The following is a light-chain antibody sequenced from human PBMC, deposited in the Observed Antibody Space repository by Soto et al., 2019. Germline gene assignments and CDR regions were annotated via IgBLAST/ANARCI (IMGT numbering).Light chain of an antibody. CDR2: AAS. CDR1: EDISTW. J-gene: IGKJ5*01. V-gene: IGKV1-12*01. Sequence: DIQLTQSPSSVSASVGDRVTITXXFSEDISTWLAWYQQKPGKAPKLLIYAASSLQSGVPSRFSGSGSGTDFTLTISSLQPEDFATYYCQHADSFPLITFGQRTRLEI. CDR3: QHADSFPLIT.